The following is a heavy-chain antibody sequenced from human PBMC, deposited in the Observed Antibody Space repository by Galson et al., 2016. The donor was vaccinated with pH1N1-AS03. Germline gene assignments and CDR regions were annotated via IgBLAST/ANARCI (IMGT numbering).Heavy chain of an antibody. J-gene: IGHJ4*02. Sequence: SLRLSCAASGFTFSSYGMHWVRQTPGKGLEWVAVIWYDGSNKYYADSVKGRFTISRDNSKNTLYLQMSSLRAEDTAVYYCARGQGYNSGYFDTDYWGRGTLVTVS. V-gene: IGHV3-33*01. CDR1: GFTFSSYG. CDR3: ARGQGYNSGYFDTDY. CDR2: IWYDGSNK. D-gene: IGHD3-22*01.